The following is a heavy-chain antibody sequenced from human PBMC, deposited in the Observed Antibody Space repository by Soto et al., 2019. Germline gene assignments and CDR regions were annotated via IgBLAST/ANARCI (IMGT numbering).Heavy chain of an antibody. D-gene: IGHD6-13*01. CDR3: ARDIYMAAAGTAYDY. CDR2: MNTYSGGT. V-gene: IGHV1-2*04. Sequence: GASLKVSCKASGYTFTDYYIHWVRQAPGRGLEWTGWMNTYSGGTNYAQKFEGWVTMTRDTSINTAYLELNGLTSDDTAIYYCARDIYMAAAGTAYDYWGQGTLVTV. J-gene: IGHJ4*02. CDR1: GYTFTDYY.